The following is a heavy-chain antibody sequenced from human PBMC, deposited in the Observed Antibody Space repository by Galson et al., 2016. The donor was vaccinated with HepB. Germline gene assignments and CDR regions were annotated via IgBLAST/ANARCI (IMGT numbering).Heavy chain of an antibody. CDR3: ARWTAYCPRPGCPRDHEYFDP. Sequence: SLRLSCAASGFLVRSSFMSWVRQTPGTGLEWVTVMYPRGDTHYSDSVRGRFTIPRDNSRNSMSLQMTNLRVGDTAVYFCARWTAYCPRPGCPRDHEYFDPWGQGILVTVSS. D-gene: IGHD2-15*01. CDR2: MYPRGDT. CDR1: GFLVRSSF. V-gene: IGHV3-53*01. J-gene: IGHJ5*02.